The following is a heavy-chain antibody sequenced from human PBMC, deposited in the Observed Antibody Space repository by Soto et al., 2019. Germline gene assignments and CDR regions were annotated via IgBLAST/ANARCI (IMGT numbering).Heavy chain of an antibody. J-gene: IGHJ6*02. CDR3: AIDHYGDYVYDYYYGMDV. V-gene: IGHV3-48*02. CDR2: ISSSSSTI. D-gene: IGHD4-17*01. CDR1: GFTFSSYS. Sequence: GGSLRLSCAASGFTFSSYSMNWVRQAPGKGLEWVSYISSSSSTIYYADSVKGRFTISRDNAKNSLYLQMNSLRDEDTAVYYFAIDHYGDYVYDYYYGMDVWGQGTTVTVSS.